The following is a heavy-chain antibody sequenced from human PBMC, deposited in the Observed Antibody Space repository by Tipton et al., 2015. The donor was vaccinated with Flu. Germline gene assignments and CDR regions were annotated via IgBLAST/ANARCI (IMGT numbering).Heavy chain of an antibody. Sequence: TLSLTCTVSGGSISSYIWTWIRQSPRKGLEWIGYVHYTESAMYNPSLRSRVTISVDTSKNQFSLNLRFVTAADTAVYYCARSGKLAEYYWGQGTLVTVSS. D-gene: IGHD6-19*01. J-gene: IGHJ4*02. CDR1: GGSISSYI. CDR3: ARSGKLAEYY. CDR2: VHYTESA. V-gene: IGHV4-59*08.